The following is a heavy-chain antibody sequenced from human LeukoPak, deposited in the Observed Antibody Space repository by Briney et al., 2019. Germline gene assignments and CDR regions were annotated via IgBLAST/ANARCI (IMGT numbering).Heavy chain of an antibody. D-gene: IGHD2-21*02. J-gene: IGHJ4*02. CDR3: AKAGRGRIVWGLCGGDCYPDY. Sequence: PGGSLRLSCAASGFTFSSYAMSWVRQAPGKGLEWVSAISGSGGSTYYADSVKGRFTISRDNSKNTLYLQMNSLRAEDTAVYYCAKAGRGRIVWGLCGGDCYPDYWGQGTLVTVSS. V-gene: IGHV3-23*01. CDR1: GFTFSSYA. CDR2: ISGSGGST.